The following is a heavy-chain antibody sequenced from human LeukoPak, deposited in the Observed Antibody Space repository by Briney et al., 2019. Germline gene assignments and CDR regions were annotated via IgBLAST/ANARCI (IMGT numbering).Heavy chain of an antibody. J-gene: IGHJ4*02. CDR1: GGSINTGSYY. V-gene: IGHV4-31*03. D-gene: IGHD5-24*01. CDR2: IYYSGST. Sequence: PSQTLSLTCTVSGGSINTGSYYWTWIRQHPGKGLEWIGYIYYSGSTYYNPSLKSRVAISVDTSKNQFSLNLNSVTAADTAVYYCARDAAGGYNQIDYWGQGTLVTVSS. CDR3: ARDAAGGYNQIDY.